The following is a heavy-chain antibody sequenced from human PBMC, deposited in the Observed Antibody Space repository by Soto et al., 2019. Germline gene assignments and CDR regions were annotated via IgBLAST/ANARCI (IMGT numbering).Heavy chain of an antibody. V-gene: IGHV3-30-3*02. CDR3: SKVAPQSLSWSFVDY. CDR2: ISYDGANK. J-gene: IGHJ4*02. CDR1: GFTFSTYA. D-gene: IGHD6-13*01. Sequence: QVQVVESGGGVVQPGRSLTLSCAASGFTFSTYAMHWVRQAPGKGLEWVAVISYDGANKYYADSVKGRFTISRDNYKDTLYLKMSSLRAEDTAMYHCSKVAPQSLSWSFVDYWGQETLVIVPS.